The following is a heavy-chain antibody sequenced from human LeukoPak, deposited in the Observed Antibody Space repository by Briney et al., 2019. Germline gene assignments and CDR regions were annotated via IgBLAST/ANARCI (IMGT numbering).Heavy chain of an antibody. CDR2: IYYSGST. J-gene: IGHJ6*02. CDR3: ARDSGSYGMDV. V-gene: IGHV4-31*03. Sequence: SETLSLTCTVSGGSISSRSYYWGWIRQHPGKGLEWIGYIYYSGSTYYNPSLKSRVTISVDTSKNQFSLKLSSVTAADTAVYYCARDSGSYGMDVWGQGTTVTVSS. D-gene: IGHD6-25*01. CDR1: GGSISSRSYY.